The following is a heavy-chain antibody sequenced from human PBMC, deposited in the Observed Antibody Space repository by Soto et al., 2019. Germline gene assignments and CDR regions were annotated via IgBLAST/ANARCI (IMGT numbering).Heavy chain of an antibody. CDR3: AKNCDTTFSSSSH. J-gene: IGHJ4*02. V-gene: IGHV3-23*01. D-gene: IGHD6-6*01. Sequence: EVQLLESGGGLVQPGGSLRLSCAASGFTFTTYAMTWVRQAPGKGLEWVSAISGSGGSTYYADSVKGRFTISRDNSKNILYLQMNSLRAEDTAVYYCAKNCDTTFSSSSHWGQGTLVTVSS. CDR2: ISGSGGST. CDR1: GFTFTTYA.